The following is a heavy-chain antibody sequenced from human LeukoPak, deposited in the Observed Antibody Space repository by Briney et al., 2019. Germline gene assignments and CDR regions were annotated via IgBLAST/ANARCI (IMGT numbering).Heavy chain of an antibody. J-gene: IGHJ4*02. Sequence: GGSLTLSCTGTGFSFNMFAINWVRQAPGQGLERVSGVSRGGSSTNYADSVKGRFTVSRDRSTNTVVLQMNSLRPEDTALYYCAKEQRIRHCSEGVCTEGYYFDYWGQGTLVTVSS. V-gene: IGHV3-23*01. CDR1: GFSFNMFA. CDR2: VSRGGSST. CDR3: AKEQRIRHCSEGVCTEGYYFDY. D-gene: IGHD6-25*01.